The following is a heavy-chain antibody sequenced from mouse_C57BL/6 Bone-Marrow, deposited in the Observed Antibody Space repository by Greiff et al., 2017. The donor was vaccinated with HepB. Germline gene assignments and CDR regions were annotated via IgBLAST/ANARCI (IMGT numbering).Heavy chain of an antibody. CDR3: AILLRGYFDY. V-gene: IGHV1-55*01. Sequence: QVQLKQPGAELVKPGASVKMSCKASGYTFTSYWITWVKQRPGQGLEWIGDIYPGSGSTNYNEKFKGKATLTADKSSRTAYMQLSSLTSEDSAVYFCAILLRGYFDYWGQGTTLTVSS. J-gene: IGHJ2*01. CDR1: GYTFTSYW. D-gene: IGHD2-10*01. CDR2: IYPGSGST.